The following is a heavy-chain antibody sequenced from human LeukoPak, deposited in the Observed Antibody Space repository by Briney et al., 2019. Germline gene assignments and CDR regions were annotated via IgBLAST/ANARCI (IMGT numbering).Heavy chain of an antibody. CDR1: GGSISTSNYY. Sequence: PSETLSLTCTVSGGSISTSNYYWGWIRQPPGKGLEWIGNIFYSGSTYYSPSLKSRVTMSIHTSKNQFSLKLTSMSALDTAVYYCVGGGSYYWAPDYWGQGTLVTVSS. V-gene: IGHV4-39*07. J-gene: IGHJ4*02. CDR3: VGGGSYYWAPDY. D-gene: IGHD3-10*01. CDR2: IFYSGST.